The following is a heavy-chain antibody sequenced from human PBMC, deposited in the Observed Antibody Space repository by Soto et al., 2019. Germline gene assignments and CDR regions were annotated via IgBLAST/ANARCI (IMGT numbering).Heavy chain of an antibody. CDR1: GFTFGDYA. CDR3: TSRPTPMTTVTTDY. J-gene: IGHJ4*02. V-gene: IGHV3-49*03. D-gene: IGHD4-17*01. Sequence: GGSLRLSCTASGFTFGDYAMSWFRQAPGKGLEWVGFIRSKAYGGTTEYAASVKGRFTISRDDSKSIAYLQMNSLKTEDTAVYYCTSRPTPMTTVTTDYWGQGTLVTVSS. CDR2: IRSKAYGGTT.